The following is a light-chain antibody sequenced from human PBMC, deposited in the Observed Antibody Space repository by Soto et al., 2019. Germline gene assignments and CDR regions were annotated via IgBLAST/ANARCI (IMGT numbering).Light chain of an antibody. J-gene: IGKJ1*01. CDR2: WAS. Sequence: DIVMTQSPDSLAVSLGERATINCKSSQSVLDSSNNKNYLAWYQQKPGQPPKLLIYWASTRESGVPDRFSGSGSGTDVTLTISSLQAEDVAVYYCQQYYTTPWTFGQGTKVEIK. V-gene: IGKV4-1*01. CDR1: QSVLDSSNNKNY. CDR3: QQYYTTPWT.